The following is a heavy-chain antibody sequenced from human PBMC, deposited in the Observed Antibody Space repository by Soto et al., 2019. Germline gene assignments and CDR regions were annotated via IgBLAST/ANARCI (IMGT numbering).Heavy chain of an antibody. D-gene: IGHD2-2*01. CDR2: ISSSGSTI. CDR1: GFTFSDYY. J-gene: IGHJ5*02. Sequence: GSLRLSCAASGFTFSDYYMSWIRQAPGKGLEWVSYISSSGSTIYYADSVKGRFTISRDNAKNSLYLQMNSLRAEDTAVYYCARDQVSGVVVPAATKYNWFDPCGQGTLVTVSS. V-gene: IGHV3-11*01. CDR3: ARDQVSGVVVPAATKYNWFDP.